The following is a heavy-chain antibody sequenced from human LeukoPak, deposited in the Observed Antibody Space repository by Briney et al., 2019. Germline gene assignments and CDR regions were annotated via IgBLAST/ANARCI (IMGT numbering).Heavy chain of an antibody. CDR1: GFTFSTYG. V-gene: IGHV3-30*03. CDR2: ISYDGYNK. J-gene: IGHJ5*02. CDR3: ARLRALADTPDWFDP. Sequence: GGSLRLSCAASGFTFSTYGMHWVRQAPGKGLEWVAVISYDGYNKYYACSVKGRFTISRDNSKNTLYLQVNSLRAEDTAVYYCARLRALADTPDWFDPWGQGILVTVSS. D-gene: IGHD6-19*01.